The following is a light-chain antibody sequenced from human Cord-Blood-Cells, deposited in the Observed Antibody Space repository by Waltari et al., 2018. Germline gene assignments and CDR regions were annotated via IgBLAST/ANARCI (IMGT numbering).Light chain of an antibody. J-gene: IGKJ5*01. Sequence: EIVLTQSPATLSLSPGERATLSCRASQSVSSYLAWYQQKPGQAPRLLIYDASNRATGIPARFRGSGSGTDFTLTISSLGPEEFAVYYCQQRSNWPITFGQGTRLEI. CDR1: QSVSSY. CDR3: QQRSNWPIT. CDR2: DAS. V-gene: IGKV3-11*01.